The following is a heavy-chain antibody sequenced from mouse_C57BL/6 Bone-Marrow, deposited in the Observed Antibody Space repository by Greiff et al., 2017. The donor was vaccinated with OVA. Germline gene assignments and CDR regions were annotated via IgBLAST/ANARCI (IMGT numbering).Heavy chain of an antibody. CDR3: ARGGFRGFDY. CDR2: INPSSGYT. CDR1: GYTFTSYT. V-gene: IGHV1-4*01. J-gene: IGHJ2*01. D-gene: IGHD3-3*01. Sequence: QVQLKESGAELARPGASVKMSCKASGYTFTSYTMHWVKQRPGQGLEWIGYINPSSGYTKYNQKFKDKATLTADKSSSTAYMQLSSLTSEDSAVYYCARGGFRGFDYWGQGTTLTVSS.